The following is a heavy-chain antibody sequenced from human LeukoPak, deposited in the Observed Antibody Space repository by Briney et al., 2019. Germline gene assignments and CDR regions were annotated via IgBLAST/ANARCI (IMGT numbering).Heavy chain of an antibody. CDR3: ARRFHGSGSHFFDY. V-gene: IGHV4-39*01. J-gene: IGHJ4*02. D-gene: IGHD3-10*01. CDR1: GGSLDDSNYY. CDR2: FYYTGNT. Sequence: SETLSLTCIVSGGSLDDSNYYWGWIRHPPEKGLECIGSFYYTGNTYYSPSLQSRVTISADTSNNQFSLSLRSVTASDTAVYYCARRFHGSGSHFFDYWGQGKLVSVSS.